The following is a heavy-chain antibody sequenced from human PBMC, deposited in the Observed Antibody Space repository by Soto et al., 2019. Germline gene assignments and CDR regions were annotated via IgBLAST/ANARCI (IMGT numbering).Heavy chain of an antibody. V-gene: IGHV3-23*01. CDR1: GFTFSSYA. J-gene: IGHJ1*01. D-gene: IGHD3-22*01. CDR2: ISGSGGST. CDR3: AKDPDYYDSSGYYSAEYFQH. Sequence: PGGSLRLSCAASGFTFSSYAMSWVRQAPGKGLEWVSAISGSGGSTYYADSVKGRFTISRDNSKNTLYLQMNSLRAEDTAVYYCAKDPDYYDSSGYYSAEYFQHWGQGTLVTVS.